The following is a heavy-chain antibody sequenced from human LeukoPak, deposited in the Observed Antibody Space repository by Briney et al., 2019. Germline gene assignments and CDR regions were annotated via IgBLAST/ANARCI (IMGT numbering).Heavy chain of an antibody. V-gene: IGHV4-38-2*01. D-gene: IGHD6-13*01. CDR2: IYHSGTT. CDR1: GYSISGDYY. Sequence: SETLSLTCAVSGYSISGDYYWGWIRQPPGKGLEWIGSIYHSGTTYYSPSLKSRVTISVDTSKNQFSLKLSSVTAADTAFYYCARGVGGSRWYVDYWGQGTLVTASS. CDR3: ARGVGGSRWYVDY. J-gene: IGHJ4*02.